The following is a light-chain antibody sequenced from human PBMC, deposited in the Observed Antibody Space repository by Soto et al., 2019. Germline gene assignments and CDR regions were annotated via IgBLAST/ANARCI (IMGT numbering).Light chain of an antibody. Sequence: DIQLTQSPSFLSASVGDRVTITCRASQGISSYLAWYQQKPGKAPKLLIYAASTLQSGVPSRFSGSRSGKEFTLTISSLQPEDFATYYCQQLNSYPLTFGGGTKVDIK. J-gene: IGKJ4*01. CDR1: QGISSY. CDR2: AAS. CDR3: QQLNSYPLT. V-gene: IGKV1-9*01.